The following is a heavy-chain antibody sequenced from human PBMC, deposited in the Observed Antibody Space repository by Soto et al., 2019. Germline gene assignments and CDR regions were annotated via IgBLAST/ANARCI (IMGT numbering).Heavy chain of an antibody. CDR2: IYYSGST. V-gene: IGHV4-39*01. D-gene: IGHD6-6*01. CDR1: GVSISSSSYY. J-gene: IGHJ5*02. CDR3: ARRRRSSWFDP. Sequence: SETLSLTCTVSGVSISSSSYYWGWIRQPPGKGLEWIGNIYYSGSTYYNPSLKSRVTISVDTSKNQFSLNLSSVTAADTAVYYCARRRRSSWFDPWGQGTLVTVS.